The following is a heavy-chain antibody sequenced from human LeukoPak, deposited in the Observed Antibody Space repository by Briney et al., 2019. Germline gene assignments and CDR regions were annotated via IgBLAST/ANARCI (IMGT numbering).Heavy chain of an antibody. CDR3: ARDPPSQTLPRYYYYMDV. CDR2: IIPIFGTA. V-gene: IGHV1-69*05. Sequence: GASVEVSRKASGGTFSSYAISWVRQAPGQGLEWMGGIIPIFGTANYAQKFQGRVTITTDESTSTAYMELSSLRSEDTAVYYCARDPPSQTLPRYYYYMDVWGKGTTVTVSS. CDR1: GGTFSSYA. J-gene: IGHJ6*03.